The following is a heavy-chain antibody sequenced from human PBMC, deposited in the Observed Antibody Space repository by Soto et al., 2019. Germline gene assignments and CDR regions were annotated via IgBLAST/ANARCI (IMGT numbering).Heavy chain of an antibody. CDR3: TREEVGLVV. J-gene: IGHJ6*01. CDR1: GDSVASNSSA. V-gene: IGHV6-1*01. CDR2: TYYRSKWYS. Sequence: SESLSRTCASSGDSVASNSSACNWISQSPSRGLEWLARTYYRSKWYSDYAVSVKSRISINPDTSKTHFSLQLTPVSPEDTAVYYCTREEVGLVVWGQAPTVTV.